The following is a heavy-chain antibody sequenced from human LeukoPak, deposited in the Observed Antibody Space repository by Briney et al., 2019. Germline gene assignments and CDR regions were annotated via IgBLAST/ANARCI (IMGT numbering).Heavy chain of an antibody. D-gene: IGHD3-3*01. V-gene: IGHV4-34*01. J-gene: IGHJ5*02. CDR3: ARGQGYDFWSGPNWFDP. CDR2: INHSGST. Sequence: PSETLSLTCAVYGGSFSGYYWSWIRQPPGKGLEWIGEINHSGSTNYNPSLKSRVTISVDTSKDQFSLKLSSVTAADTAVYYCARGQGYDFWSGPNWFDPWGQGTLVTVSS. CDR1: GGSFSGYY.